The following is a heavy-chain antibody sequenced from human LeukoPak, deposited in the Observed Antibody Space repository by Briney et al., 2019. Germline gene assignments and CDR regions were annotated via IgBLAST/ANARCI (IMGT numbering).Heavy chain of an antibody. CDR2: IYHSGST. V-gene: IGHV4-4*02. CDR1: GXSISSSNW. J-gene: IGHJ6*02. Sequence: SETLSXXCAXSGXSISSSNWWSWVRQPPGEGLEWIGEIYHSGSTNYNLSLKSRVTISVDKSKNQFSLKLSSVTAADTAVYYCARDLEYQLLYSSGLYYYGMDVWGQGTTVTVSS. CDR3: ARDLEYQLLYSSGLYYYGMDV. D-gene: IGHD2-2*02.